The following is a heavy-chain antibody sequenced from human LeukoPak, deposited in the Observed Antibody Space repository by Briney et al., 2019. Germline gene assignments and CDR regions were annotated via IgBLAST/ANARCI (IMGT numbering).Heavy chain of an antibody. CDR2: IYPGDSDT. J-gene: IGHJ4*02. CDR3: ARHVSYDILTGYYYFDY. CDR1: GYSFTRYW. D-gene: IGHD3-9*01. Sequence: GESLKISCKGSGYSFTRYWIGWVRQMPGKGLEWMGIIYPGDSDTRYSPSFQGQVTISADKSISTAYLQWSSLKASDTAMYYCARHVSYDILTGYYYFDYWGQGTLVTVSS. V-gene: IGHV5-51*01.